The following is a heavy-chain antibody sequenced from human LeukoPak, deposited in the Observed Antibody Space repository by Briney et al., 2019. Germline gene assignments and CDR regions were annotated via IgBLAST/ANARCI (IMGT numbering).Heavy chain of an antibody. CDR2: INHSGST. Sequence: PSETLSLTCAVYGGSFSGYYWSWIRQPPGKGLEWIGEINHSGSTNYNPSLKSRVTISVDTSKNQFSLKLSSVTAADTAVYYCARSATVRNYYYYYGMGVWGQGTTVTVSS. J-gene: IGHJ6*02. D-gene: IGHD4-17*01. CDR3: ARSATVRNYYYYYGMGV. V-gene: IGHV4-34*01. CDR1: GGSFSGYY.